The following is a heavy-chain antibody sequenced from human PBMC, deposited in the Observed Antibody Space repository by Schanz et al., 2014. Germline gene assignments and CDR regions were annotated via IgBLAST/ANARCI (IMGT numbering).Heavy chain of an antibody. V-gene: IGHV1-18*04. CDR3: ARNIIATARAYEI. D-gene: IGHD6-13*01. J-gene: IGHJ3*02. CDR1: GYTFPSYV. CDR2: INVYNGDT. Sequence: QVQLVQSGSEVKKPGASVKVSCKASGYTFPSYVISWVRQAPGQGLEWMGWINVYNGDTKFAKTFQDRVTVTTDTSTSTGYMELRSLRSDYTAVYDCARNIIATARAYEIWGQGTMVTVSS.